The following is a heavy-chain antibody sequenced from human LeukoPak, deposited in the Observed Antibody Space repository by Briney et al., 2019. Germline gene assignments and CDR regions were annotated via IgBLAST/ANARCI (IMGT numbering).Heavy chain of an antibody. V-gene: IGHV4-34*01. CDR2: INHSGST. Sequence: SETLSLTCAVYGGSFSGYYWSWIRQPPGKGLEWIGEINHSGSTNYNPSLKSRVTISVDTSKNQFSLKLSSVTAADTAVYYCASWGYYDSSGIFDYWGQGTLVTASS. CDR1: GGSFSGYY. CDR3: ASWGYYDSSGIFDY. J-gene: IGHJ4*02. D-gene: IGHD3-22*01.